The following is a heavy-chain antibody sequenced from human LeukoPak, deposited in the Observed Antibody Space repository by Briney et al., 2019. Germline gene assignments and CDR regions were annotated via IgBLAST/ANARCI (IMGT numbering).Heavy chain of an antibody. CDR1: GFTFSSYS. J-gene: IGHJ1*01. V-gene: IGHV3-21*01. CDR2: ISSSSSYI. Sequence: PGGSLRLSCAASGFTFSSYSMNWVRQAPGKGLEWVSSISSSSSYIYYADSVKGRFTISRDNAKNSLYLQMNSLRAEDTAVYYCARSRYDYVWGSYRYTPAEYFQHWGQGTLVTVSS. CDR3: ARSRYDYVWGSYRYTPAEYFQH. D-gene: IGHD3-16*02.